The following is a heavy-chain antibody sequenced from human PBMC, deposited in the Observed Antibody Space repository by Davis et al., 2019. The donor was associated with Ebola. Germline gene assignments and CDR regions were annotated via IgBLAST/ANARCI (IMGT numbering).Heavy chain of an antibody. J-gene: IGHJ4*02. V-gene: IGHV1-2*06. CDR2: INPNSGGT. CDR1: GYTFTGYY. Sequence: ASVKVSCKASGYTFTGYYMHWVRQAPGQGLEWMGRINPNSGGTNYAQKFQGRVTMTTDTSTSTAYMELRSLRSDDTAVYYCARASPNWDYWGQGTLVTVSS. CDR3: ARASPNWDY.